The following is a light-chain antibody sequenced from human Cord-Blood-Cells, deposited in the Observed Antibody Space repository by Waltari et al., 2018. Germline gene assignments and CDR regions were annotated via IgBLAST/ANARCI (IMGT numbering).Light chain of an antibody. CDR2: LGS. J-gene: IGKJ1*01. Sequence: DMVMTQSPLPLPVTPGEPASISCRSSQSLLHSNGYNYLDWYLQKPGQSPQLLIYLGSNRASGVPDRFSGSGSGTDFTLKISRVEAEDVGVYYCMQALQTPPWTFGQGP. CDR3: MQALQTPPWT. V-gene: IGKV2-28*01. CDR1: QSLLHSNGYNY.